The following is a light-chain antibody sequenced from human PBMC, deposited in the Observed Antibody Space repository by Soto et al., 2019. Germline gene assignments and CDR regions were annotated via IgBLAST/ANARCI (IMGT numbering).Light chain of an antibody. CDR3: SSYAGNFIFV. J-gene: IGLJ1*01. CDR2: DVS. CDR1: SSDVGGYNY. Sequence: QSVLTQPASVSGSPGQSITISCTGTSSDVGGYNYVSWYQHHPGKAPKLMIFDVSNRPSGVSNRFSGSKSGNTASLTISGLQPEDEADYYCSSYAGNFIFVFGTGTKLTVL. V-gene: IGLV2-14*03.